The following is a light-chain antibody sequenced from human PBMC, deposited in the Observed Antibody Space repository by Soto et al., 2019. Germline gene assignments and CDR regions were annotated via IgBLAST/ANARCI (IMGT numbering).Light chain of an antibody. V-gene: IGLV2-14*01. CDR2: DVS. J-gene: IGLJ2*01. CDR1: SSDVGGYNY. Sequence: QSALTQPASVSGSPGQSITISCTGTSSDVGGYNYVSWYQQHPGKAPKLMIYDVSYRPSGVSNRFSGSKSGNTASLTISGLQAEDEADYYCSSYTSSSSTLVVFGGGTKVTVL. CDR3: SSYTSSSSTLVV.